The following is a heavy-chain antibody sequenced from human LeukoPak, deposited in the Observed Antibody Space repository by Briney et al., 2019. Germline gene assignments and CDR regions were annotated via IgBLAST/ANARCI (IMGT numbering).Heavy chain of an antibody. V-gene: IGHV3-30-3*01. CDR3: ARDSVPAALGGEEY. CDR2: ISYDGSNK. J-gene: IGHJ4*02. Sequence: PGGSLRLSCAASGFTFSSYAMHWVRQAPGKGLEWVAVISYDGSNKYYADSVKGRFTISRDNSKNTLYLQMNSLRAEDTAVYYCARDSVPAALGGEEYWGQGTLVTVSS. D-gene: IGHD2-2*01. CDR1: GFTFSSYA.